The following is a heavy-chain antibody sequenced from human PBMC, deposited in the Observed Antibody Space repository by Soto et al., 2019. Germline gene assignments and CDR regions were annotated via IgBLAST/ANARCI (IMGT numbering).Heavy chain of an antibody. J-gene: IGHJ6*02. CDR2: IYYSGST. CDR1: GGSISSYY. V-gene: IGHV4-59*01. D-gene: IGHD3-22*01. Sequence: SETLSLTCTVSGGSISSYYWSWIRQPPGKGLEWIGYIYYSGSTNYNPSLKSRVTISVDTSKNQFSLKLSSVTAADTAVYYCARHVYYVSYYYYGMDVWGQGTTVTVAS. CDR3: ARHVYYVSYYYYGMDV.